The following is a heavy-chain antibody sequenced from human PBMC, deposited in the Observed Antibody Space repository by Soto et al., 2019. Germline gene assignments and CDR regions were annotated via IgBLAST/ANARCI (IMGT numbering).Heavy chain of an antibody. J-gene: IGHJ4*02. D-gene: IGHD4-4*01. V-gene: IGHV3-30*18. CDR2: ISYDGSNK. CDR1: GFTFSSYG. Sequence: QVQLVESGGGVVQPGRSLRLSCAASGFTFSSYGMHWVRQAPGKGLEWVAVISYDGSNKYYADSVKGRFTISRDNSKNTLYLQMNSLRAEDTAVNYCAKEGVTTGYFDYWGQGTLVTVSS. CDR3: AKEGVTTGYFDY.